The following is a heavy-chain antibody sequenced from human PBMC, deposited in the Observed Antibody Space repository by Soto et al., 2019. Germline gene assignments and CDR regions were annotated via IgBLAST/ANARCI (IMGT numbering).Heavy chain of an antibody. CDR2: IYYSGST. V-gene: IGHV4-59*12. J-gene: IGHJ4*02. Sequence: SETLSLTCAVYGGSFSGYYWTWIRQPPGKGLEWIGYIYYSGSTNYNPSLKSRVTISVDTSKNQFSLKLSSVTAADTAVYYCARDKDWAFDYWGQGTLVTVSS. D-gene: IGHD3-9*01. CDR3: ARDKDWAFDY. CDR1: GGSFSGYY.